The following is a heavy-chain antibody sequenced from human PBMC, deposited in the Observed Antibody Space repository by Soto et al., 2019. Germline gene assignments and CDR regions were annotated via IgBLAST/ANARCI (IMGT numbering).Heavy chain of an antibody. J-gene: IGHJ1*01. Sequence: QVQFVQSGAEVKEPGASVKVSCKASGYTFTSFGVHWVRQAPGQGLEWIGWVNAYNGNTKYSQSFQGRVTMTADTSTYTAYMEVESLRSDDTATYYCATVAAGKAAHDNWGQGTLVIVSS. CDR3: ATVAAGKAAHDN. V-gene: IGHV1-18*01. D-gene: IGHD2-15*01. CDR1: GYTFTSFG. CDR2: VNAYNGNT.